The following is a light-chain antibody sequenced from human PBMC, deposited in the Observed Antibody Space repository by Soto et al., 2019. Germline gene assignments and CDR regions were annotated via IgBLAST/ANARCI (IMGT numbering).Light chain of an antibody. V-gene: IGLV2-14*01. Sequence: QSVLTQPASVSGSPGQSITISCTGTSSDIGGYKYVSWYQQHPGKVPKLMIYEVNTRPSGISNRFSGSKSGNTASLTISGLQAEDHAHYYCTSSTSSSTLVFGTGTKVTVL. CDR2: EVN. J-gene: IGLJ1*01. CDR1: SSDIGGYKY. CDR3: TSSTSSSTLV.